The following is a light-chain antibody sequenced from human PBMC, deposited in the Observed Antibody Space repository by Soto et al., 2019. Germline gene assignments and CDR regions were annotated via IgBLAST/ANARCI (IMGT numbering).Light chain of an antibody. J-gene: IGKJ4*01. CDR1: QYIGRY. V-gene: IGKV1-39*01. Sequence: DIQMTQSPSSLSASVGDRVTITCRAGQYIGRYLNWYQQKPGKAPKLLIYAASSLHSGVPSRFSGGGSGTDCTLTISSLQPEDFATYSCQQTYRTPLTFGGGTKVEIK. CDR2: AAS. CDR3: QQTYRTPLT.